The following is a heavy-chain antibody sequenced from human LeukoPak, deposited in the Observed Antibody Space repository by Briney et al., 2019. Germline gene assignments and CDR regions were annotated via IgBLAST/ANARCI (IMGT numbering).Heavy chain of an antibody. Sequence: GGSLRLSCAASGFTFSSYGMHWVRQAPGKGLEWVAVIWYDGSNKYYADSVKGRFTISRDNSKNTLYLQMNSLRAEDTAVYYCAREAGPYDSRGYPGYGMDVWGQGTTVTVSS. V-gene: IGHV3-33*01. CDR2: IWYDGSNK. CDR3: AREAGPYDSRGYPGYGMDV. CDR1: GFTFSSYG. J-gene: IGHJ6*02. D-gene: IGHD3-22*01.